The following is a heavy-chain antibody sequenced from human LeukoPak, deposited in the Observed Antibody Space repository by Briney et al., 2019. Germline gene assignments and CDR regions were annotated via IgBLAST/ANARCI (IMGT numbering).Heavy chain of an antibody. CDR2: ISSSSIYI. Sequence: PGGSLRLSCAASGFTFSSYSMNWVRQAPGKGLEWVSSISSSSIYIYYVDSVKGRFTFSRDNTKNSLYLQMSSLRAEDTAVYYCARANYYGSGSLDYWGQGTLVTVSS. D-gene: IGHD3-10*01. V-gene: IGHV3-21*01. J-gene: IGHJ4*02. CDR3: ARANYYGSGSLDY. CDR1: GFTFSSYS.